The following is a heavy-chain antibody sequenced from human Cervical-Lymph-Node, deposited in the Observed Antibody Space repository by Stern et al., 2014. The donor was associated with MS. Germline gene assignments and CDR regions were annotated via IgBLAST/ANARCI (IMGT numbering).Heavy chain of an antibody. J-gene: IGHJ3*02. Sequence: VQLVESGSELKKPGASVTVSCKATGYTFTSYAMNWVRQAPGQGLEWMGWINTNTGNPTYAQGFTGRFVFSLVTSVSTAYLQISSLKAEDTAVYYCARGDFWSVQGAFDIWGQGTMVTVSS. CDR1: GYTFTSYA. CDR2: INTNTGNP. CDR3: ARGDFWSVQGAFDI. V-gene: IGHV7-4-1*02. D-gene: IGHD3-3*01.